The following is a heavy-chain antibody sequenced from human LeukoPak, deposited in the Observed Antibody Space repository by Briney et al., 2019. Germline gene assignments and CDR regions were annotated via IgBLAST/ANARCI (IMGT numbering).Heavy chain of an antibody. CDR2: ISGSGGST. CDR3: AKVAVSRSVLRFSEWFDY. Sequence: GGSLRLSCAASGFTFSSCAMSWVRQAPGKGLEWVSAISGSGGSTYYADSVKGRFTISRDNSKNTLYLQMNSLRAEDTAVYYCAKVAVSRSVLRFSEWFDYWGQGTLVTVSS. D-gene: IGHD3-3*01. V-gene: IGHV3-23*01. CDR1: GFTFSSCA. J-gene: IGHJ4*02.